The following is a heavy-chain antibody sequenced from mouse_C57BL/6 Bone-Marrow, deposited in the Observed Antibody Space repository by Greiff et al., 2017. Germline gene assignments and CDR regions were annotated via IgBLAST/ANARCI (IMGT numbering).Heavy chain of an antibody. J-gene: IGHJ1*03. Sequence: VQLQQSGAELVRPGASVKLSCTASGFNIKDDYMHWVKQRPEQGLEWIGWIDPEKGDTAYASKFQGKATITAGTSSNTAYLQLSSLTSEDTAVYYCTTYYSNYGYFDVWGTGTTVTVSS. CDR1: GFNIKDDY. CDR3: TTYYSNYGYFDV. CDR2: IDPEKGDT. V-gene: IGHV14-4*01. D-gene: IGHD2-5*01.